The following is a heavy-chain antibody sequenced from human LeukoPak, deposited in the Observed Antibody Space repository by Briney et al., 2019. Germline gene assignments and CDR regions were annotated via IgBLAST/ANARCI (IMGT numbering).Heavy chain of an antibody. CDR3: AKMGSITMIVVVITPLAY. D-gene: IGHD3-22*01. J-gene: IGHJ4*02. CDR2: ISGSGGST. CDR1: GFTFSSYA. Sequence: AGSLRLSCAASGFTFSSYAMSWVRQAPGKGLEWVSAISGSGGSTYYADSVKGRFTISRDNSKNTLYLQMNSLRAEDTAVYYCAKMGSITMIVVVITPLAYWGQGTLVTVSS. V-gene: IGHV3-23*01.